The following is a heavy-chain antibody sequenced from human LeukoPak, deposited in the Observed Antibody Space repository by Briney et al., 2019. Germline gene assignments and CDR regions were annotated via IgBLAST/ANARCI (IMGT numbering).Heavy chain of an antibody. CDR1: GGSISSYY. Sequence: SETLSLTCTVSGGSISSYYWSWIRQPPGKGLEWIGYIYYSGSTNYNPSLKSRVTISVDTSKNQFSLKLSSVTAADTAVYYCARVGGSYFIDYWGQGTLVTVSS. CDR3: ARVGGSYFIDY. D-gene: IGHD1-26*01. V-gene: IGHV4-59*01. J-gene: IGHJ4*02. CDR2: IYYSGST.